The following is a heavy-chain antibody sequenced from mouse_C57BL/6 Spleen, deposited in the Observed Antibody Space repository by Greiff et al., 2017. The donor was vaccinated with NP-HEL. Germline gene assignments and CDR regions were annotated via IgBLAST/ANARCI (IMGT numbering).Heavy chain of an antibody. CDR2: IDPSDSET. J-gene: IGHJ2*01. D-gene: IGHD3-2*02. V-gene: IGHV1-52*01. CDR1: GYTFTSYW. CDR3: ARGGTAQATAY. Sequence: QVQLKQPGAELVRPGSSVKLSCKASGYTFTSYWMHWVKQRPIQGLEWIGNIDPSDSETHYNQKFKDKATLTVDKSSSTAYMQLSSLTSEDSAVYYCARGGTAQATAYWGQGTTLTVSS.